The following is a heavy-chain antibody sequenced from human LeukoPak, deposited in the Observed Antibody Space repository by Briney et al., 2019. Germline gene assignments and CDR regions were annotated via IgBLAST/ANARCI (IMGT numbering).Heavy chain of an antibody. CDR2: INPSGGST. J-gene: IGHJ6*03. V-gene: IGHV1-46*03. CDR3: ARGNYYMDV. CDR1: GGTFSSYA. Sequence: ASVKVSCKASGGTFSSYAISWVRQAPAQGLEWMGIINPSGGSTSYAQKFQGRVTMTRDTSTSTVYMELSSLRSEDTAVYYCARGNYYMDVWGKGTPVTVSS.